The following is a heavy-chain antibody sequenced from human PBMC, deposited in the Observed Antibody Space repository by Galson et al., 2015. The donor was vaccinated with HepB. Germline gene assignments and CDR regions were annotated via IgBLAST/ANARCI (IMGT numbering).Heavy chain of an antibody. CDR1: GFTFSSYA. Sequence: SLRLSCAASGFTFSSYAMSWVRQAPGKGLEWVSAISGSGGSTYYADSVKGRFTISRDNSKNTLYLQMNSLRAEDTAVYYCTRYGDYVDAFDIWGQGTMVTVSS. V-gene: IGHV3-23*01. CDR2: ISGSGGST. J-gene: IGHJ3*02. CDR3: TRYGDYVDAFDI. D-gene: IGHD4-17*01.